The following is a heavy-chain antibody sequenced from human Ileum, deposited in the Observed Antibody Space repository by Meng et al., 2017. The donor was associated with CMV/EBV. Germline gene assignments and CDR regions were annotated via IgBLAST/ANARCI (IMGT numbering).Heavy chain of an antibody. D-gene: IGHD3-16*01. J-gene: IGHJ4*01. CDR2: IFYSGNT. Sequence: QPKLPESGPGMLKPTETLSLTIIGFGGSIRRSCYNWDWIRQPPGKGLEWIGTIFYSGNTHYTPSLKSRVTISGDTSKNQYSLKLTSVTAADTAVYYCAIGGAMGADYWGHGTLVTVSS. CDR1: GGSIRRSCYN. CDR3: AIGGAMGADY. V-gene: IGHV4-39*07.